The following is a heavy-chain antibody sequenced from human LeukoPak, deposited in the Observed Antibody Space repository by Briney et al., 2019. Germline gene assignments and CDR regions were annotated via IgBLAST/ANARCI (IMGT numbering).Heavy chain of an antibody. J-gene: IGHJ5*02. Sequence: GGSLRLSCAASGLTFSNYWMNWVRQAPGKGLEWVANINQDGSEKNYVDSVRGRFTISRDNAENSVYLQMSSLRAEDTAVYYCAQMYRDQWGQGTLVTVSS. D-gene: IGHD2-8*01. CDR1: GLTFSNYW. CDR3: AQMYRDQ. CDR2: INQDGSEK. V-gene: IGHV3-7*02.